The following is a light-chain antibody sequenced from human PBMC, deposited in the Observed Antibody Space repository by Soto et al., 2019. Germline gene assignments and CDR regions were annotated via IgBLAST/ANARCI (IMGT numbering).Light chain of an antibody. J-gene: IGKJ1*01. Sequence: EMVMTQSPATLSLSPGERATLSCRASQSIGNNLAWYQQKPGQAPRLLIHGSSTRATGIPARFSGSGSGTEFTLTISSLQSEDFAVYYCHHQSSWPRPFGQGTKVEIK. CDR3: HHQSSWPRP. V-gene: IGKV3-15*01. CDR1: QSIGNN. CDR2: GSS.